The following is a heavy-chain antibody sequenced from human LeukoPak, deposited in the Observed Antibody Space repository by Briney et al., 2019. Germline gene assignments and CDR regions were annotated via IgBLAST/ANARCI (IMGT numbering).Heavy chain of an antibody. CDR1: GYTFTNYY. CDR2: ISAYNGNT. D-gene: IGHD6-13*01. J-gene: IGHJ6*03. V-gene: IGHV1-18*01. Sequence: ASVKISCKASGYTFTNYYIHWVRQAPGQGLEWMGWISAYNGNTNYAQKLQGRVTMTTDTSTSTAYMELRSLRSDDTAVYYCARVETYSSSWYDVGGYYYYMDVWGKGTTVTVSS. CDR3: ARVETYSSSWYDVGGYYYYMDV.